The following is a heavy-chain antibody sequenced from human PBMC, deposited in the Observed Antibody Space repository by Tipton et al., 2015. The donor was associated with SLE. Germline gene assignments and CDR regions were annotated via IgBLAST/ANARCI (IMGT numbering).Heavy chain of an antibody. CDR1: GGSISSSNYY. CDR3: ARLGSSNWFDP. V-gene: IGHV4-39*01. Sequence: TLSLTCTVSGGSISSSNYYWGWIRQPPGKGLEWIGSIYYSGSGSTYYNPSLKSRVTISVDTSKNQFSLNLSSVTAADTAVYYCARLGSSNWFDPWGQGTLVTVSS. D-gene: IGHD6-6*01. CDR2: IYYSGSGST. J-gene: IGHJ5*02.